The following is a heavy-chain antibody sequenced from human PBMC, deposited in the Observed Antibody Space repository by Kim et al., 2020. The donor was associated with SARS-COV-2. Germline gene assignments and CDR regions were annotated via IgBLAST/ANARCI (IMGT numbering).Heavy chain of an antibody. CDR3: ARGRATQFLGGYWGPHTWFDP. V-gene: IGHV1-2*04. CDR2: INPNSGGT. D-gene: IGHD3-3*01. J-gene: IGHJ5*02. Sequence: ASVKVSCKASGYNFIDYYIHWVRQAPGQGLEWMGWINPNSGGTNYAPKFKDWVTMTRDTSISTAYMELNRLKWDDTAVYYCARGRATQFLGGYWGPHTWFDPWGQGTLVTVSS. CDR1: GYNFIDYY.